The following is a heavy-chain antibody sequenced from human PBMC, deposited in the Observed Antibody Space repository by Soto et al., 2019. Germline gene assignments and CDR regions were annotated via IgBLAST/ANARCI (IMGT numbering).Heavy chain of an antibody. D-gene: IGHD4-17*01. CDR2: INGDGSDT. V-gene: IGHV3-74*03. CDR1: GFDFNNYW. CDR3: ARDQTTGDWFDA. Sequence: EVQLVESGGGLVQPGGSLRLSCGASGFDFNNYWMHWVRQVPGKGLVWVSRINGDGSDTKYADSVKGRFTISRDNAKNTVYLQMNSLRAEDTAVYYCARDQTTGDWFDAWGQETLVTVSS. J-gene: IGHJ5*02.